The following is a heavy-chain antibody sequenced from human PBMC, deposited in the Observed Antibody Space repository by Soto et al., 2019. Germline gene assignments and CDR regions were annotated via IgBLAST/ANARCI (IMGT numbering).Heavy chain of an antibody. Sequence: QVQLVRSGAEVKKPGSSVKVSCKTSGVSFNNNGIGWVRQAPGHGLEWMGGVSPPFRTSNYARKFQGRISITADASTGTVNMELSSLTSEDTAQYYCARVLYYGSGSYSPYGMDVRGQGTTVTVSS. D-gene: IGHD3-10*01. J-gene: IGHJ6*02. CDR2: VSPPFRTS. CDR3: ARVLYYGSGSYSPYGMDV. V-gene: IGHV1-69*01. CDR1: GVSFNNNG.